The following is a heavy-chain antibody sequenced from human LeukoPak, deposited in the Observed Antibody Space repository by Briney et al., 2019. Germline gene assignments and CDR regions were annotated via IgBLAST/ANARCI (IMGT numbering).Heavy chain of an antibody. Sequence: GRSLRLSCAASGFTFSSFAVHWVRQAPGKGLDWVAVISYDGSNTYYADSVKGRFTISRDNSKNTLSLQMNSLRAEDTAVYHCARVIAAAGISWFDPWGQGTLVTVSS. CDR2: ISYDGSNT. J-gene: IGHJ5*02. CDR1: GFTFSSFA. CDR3: ARVIAAAGISWFDP. V-gene: IGHV3-30*04. D-gene: IGHD6-13*01.